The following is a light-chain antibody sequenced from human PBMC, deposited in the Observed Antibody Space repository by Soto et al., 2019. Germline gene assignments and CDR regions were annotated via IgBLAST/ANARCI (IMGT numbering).Light chain of an antibody. Sequence: QSALTHPASVSGSPGQSITISCTGTSSDVGSYNLVSWYQHHPGKAPKLMIYEVSKRPSGVSNRFSGSKSGNTASLTISGLQAEDEADFYCCSYAGSSTYEVFGGGTQLTVL. CDR3: CSYAGSSTYEV. CDR2: EVS. V-gene: IGLV2-23*02. CDR1: SSDVGSYNL. J-gene: IGLJ2*01.